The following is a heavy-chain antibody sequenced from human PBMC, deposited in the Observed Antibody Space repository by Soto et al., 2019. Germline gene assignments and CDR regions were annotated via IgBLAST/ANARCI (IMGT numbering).Heavy chain of an antibody. CDR2: IKQDGSEK. CDR1: GFTFSSYW. Sequence: PGGSLRLSCAASGFTFSSYWMSWVRQAPGKGLEWVANIKQDGSEKYYVDSVKGRFTISRDNAKNSLYLQMNSLRAEDTAVYYYARGEEDIVVVPADTDYYYYYYMDVWGKGTTVTVSS. CDR3: ARGEEDIVVVPADTDYYYYYYMDV. J-gene: IGHJ6*03. D-gene: IGHD2-2*01. V-gene: IGHV3-7*01.